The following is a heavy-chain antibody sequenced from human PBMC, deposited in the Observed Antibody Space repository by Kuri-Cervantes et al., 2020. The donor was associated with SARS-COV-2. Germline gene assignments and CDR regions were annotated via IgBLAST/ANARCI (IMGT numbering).Heavy chain of an antibody. V-gene: IGHV4-4*07. Sequence: SETLSLTCTVPGGSISSYYWSWIRQPAGKGLEWIGRIYTSGSTNYNPSLKSRVTMSVDTSKNQFSLKLSSVTAADTAVYYCASIGPVNKYYYYYYYMDVWGKGTTVTVSS. D-gene: IGHD1/OR15-1a*01. CDR2: IYTSGST. CDR1: GGSISSYY. CDR3: ASIGPVNKYYYYYYYMDV. J-gene: IGHJ6*03.